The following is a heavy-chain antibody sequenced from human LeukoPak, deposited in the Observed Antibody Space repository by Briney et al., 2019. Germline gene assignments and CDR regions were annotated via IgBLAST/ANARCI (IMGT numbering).Heavy chain of an antibody. J-gene: IGHJ4*02. V-gene: IGHV1-46*01. CDR3: ARAGGVYSGSYYFDY. Sequence: ASVKVSCEASGYTFTSYYMHWVRQAPGQGLEWMGIINPSGGSTSYAQKFQGRVTMTRDTSTSTVYMELSSLRSEDTAVYYCARAGGVYSGSYYFDYWGQGTLVTVSS. D-gene: IGHD1-26*01. CDR2: INPSGGST. CDR1: GYTFTSYY.